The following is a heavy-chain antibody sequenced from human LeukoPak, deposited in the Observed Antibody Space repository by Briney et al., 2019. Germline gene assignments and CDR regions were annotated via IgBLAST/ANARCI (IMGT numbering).Heavy chain of an antibody. J-gene: IGHJ5*02. Sequence: GASVKVSCKASGYTFTSYYMHWVRQAPGQGLEWMGIINPSGGSTSYAQKFQGRVTMTRDTSTSTVYMELSSLRSEDTAMYYCARGSQLLSDYNWFDPWGQGTLVTVSS. CDR1: GYTFTSYY. D-gene: IGHD2-2*01. CDR2: INPSGGST. V-gene: IGHV1-46*01. CDR3: ARGSQLLSDYNWFDP.